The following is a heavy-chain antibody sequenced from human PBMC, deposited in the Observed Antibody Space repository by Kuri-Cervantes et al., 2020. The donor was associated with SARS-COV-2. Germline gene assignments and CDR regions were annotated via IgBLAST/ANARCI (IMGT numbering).Heavy chain of an antibody. V-gene: IGHV1-46*01. CDR2: INPSGGST. CDR1: GYTFTSYY. CDR3: ARSPSNGDYDGWFDY. D-gene: IGHD4-17*01. Sequence: VSVKVSCKASGYTFTSYYMHWVRQAPGQGLEWMGIINPSGGSTSYAQKFQGRVTMTRDTSTSTVYMELSSLKSEDTAVYYCARSPSNGDYDGWFDYWGQGTLVTVSS. J-gene: IGHJ4*02.